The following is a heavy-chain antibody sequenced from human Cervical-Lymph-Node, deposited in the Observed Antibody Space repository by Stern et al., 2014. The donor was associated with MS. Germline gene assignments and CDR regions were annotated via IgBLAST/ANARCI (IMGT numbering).Heavy chain of an antibody. D-gene: IGHD5-24*01. Sequence: QVQLQESGPGLVKPSQTLSLTCAVSGGSISSGDYYWSWIRQSPGKGLEWIGYIHYSGTTYYNPSLKSRVTISVDTSKNQFSLKLSSVTAADTAVYYCSRDADGYSLVFDYWGQGTLVTVSS. J-gene: IGHJ4*02. CDR1: GGSISSGDYY. V-gene: IGHV4-30-4*01. CDR2: IHYSGTT. CDR3: SRDADGYSLVFDY.